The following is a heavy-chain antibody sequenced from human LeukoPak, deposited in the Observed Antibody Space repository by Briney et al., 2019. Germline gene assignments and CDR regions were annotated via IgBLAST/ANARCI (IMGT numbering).Heavy chain of an antibody. V-gene: IGHV3-48*04. D-gene: IGHD3-22*01. CDR2: ISSSGSTI. J-gene: IGHJ5*02. Sequence: GGSLRLSCAASGFTFNTYGMSWVRQAPGKGLEWVSYISSSGSTIYCADSVKGRFTISRDNAKNSLYLQMNSLRAEDTAVYYCARDPTYYYDSSGYKGPGWFDPWGQGTLVTVSS. CDR3: ARDPTYYYDSSGYKGPGWFDP. CDR1: GFTFNTYG.